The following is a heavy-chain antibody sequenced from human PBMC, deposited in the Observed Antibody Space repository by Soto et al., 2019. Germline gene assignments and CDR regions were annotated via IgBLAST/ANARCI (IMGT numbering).Heavy chain of an antibody. J-gene: IGHJ5*02. CDR2: IYYSGST. V-gene: IGHV4-39*02. CDR3: ATQEVGGSYVYTFDP. Sequence: QLQLQESGPGLVKPSETLSLTCTVSGGSISSSSYYWGWIRQPPGKGLEWIGSIYYSGSTYYNPSLKGRAPISVDTSKTHFSLKLSSVTAADTAVYYCATQEVGGSYVYTFDPWGQGTLVTVSS. CDR1: GGSISSSSYY. D-gene: IGHD1-26*01.